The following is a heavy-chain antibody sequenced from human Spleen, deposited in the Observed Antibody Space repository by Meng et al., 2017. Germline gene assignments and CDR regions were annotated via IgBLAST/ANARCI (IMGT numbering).Heavy chain of an antibody. D-gene: IGHD6-13*01. V-gene: IGHV3-48*03. J-gene: IGHJ4*02. CDR1: GFTFSSYE. CDR2: ISSSGSTI. CDR3: ARDTHRIAAAGPLEGGFDY. Sequence: GESLKISCAASGFTFSSYEMNWVRQAPGKGLEWVSYISSSGSTIYYADSVKGRFTISRDNAKNSLYLQMNSLRAEDTAVYYCARDTHRIAAAGPLEGGFDYWGQGTLVTVSS.